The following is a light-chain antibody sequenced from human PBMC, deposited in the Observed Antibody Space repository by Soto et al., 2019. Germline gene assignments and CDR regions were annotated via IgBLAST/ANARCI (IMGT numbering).Light chain of an antibody. J-gene: IGLJ1*01. Sequence: QSVLTQPASVSGSPGQSITISCTGTSSDVGGYNYVSWYQQHPGKAPKLMIYDVSNRPSGVSNRFSGSKSGNTASLTISGLQTEYESDYYCSSNTGSSTYVFGTGTKVT. CDR3: SSNTGSSTYV. CDR1: SSDVGGYNY. CDR2: DVS. V-gene: IGLV2-14*03.